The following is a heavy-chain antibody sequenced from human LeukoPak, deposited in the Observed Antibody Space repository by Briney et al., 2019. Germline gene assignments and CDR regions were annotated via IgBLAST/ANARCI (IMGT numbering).Heavy chain of an antibody. V-gene: IGHV3-21*01. CDR1: GFTFSSYS. Sequence: GGSLRLSCAASGFTFSSYSMNWVRQAPGKGLEWVSSISSSSSPIYYADSVKGRFTISRDNAKNSLYLQMNSLRAEDTAVYYCARGGYYDGDFDYWGQGTLVTVSS. D-gene: IGHD3-22*01. J-gene: IGHJ4*02. CDR3: ARGGYYDGDFDY. CDR2: ISSSSSPI.